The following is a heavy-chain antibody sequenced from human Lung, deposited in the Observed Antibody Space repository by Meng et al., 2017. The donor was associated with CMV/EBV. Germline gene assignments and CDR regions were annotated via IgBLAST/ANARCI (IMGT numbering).Heavy chain of an antibody. CDR1: CYTFIAYY. J-gene: IGHJ5*02. Sequence: APCYTFIAYYIPGVRQAPGQGLEWLGWINPGTGGTDCAQKFQGRVTMTRDTSISTVYLELTTLTSDDTAVYFCARAPYESNFDPWGQGTLVTVSS. CDR2: INPGTGGT. V-gene: IGHV1-2*02. D-gene: IGHD3-22*01. CDR3: ARAPYESNFDP.